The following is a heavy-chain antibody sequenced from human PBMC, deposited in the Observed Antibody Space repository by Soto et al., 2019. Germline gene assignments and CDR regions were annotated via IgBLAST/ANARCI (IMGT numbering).Heavy chain of an antibody. D-gene: IGHD2-8*02. J-gene: IGHJ4*02. CDR2: INPDSGAT. CDR3: ARGDYGTGGYPFPYFDY. Sequence: HEHLVQSGAEVKRPGASLKVSCKASGYSFTGYYIHWVRQAPGQGLELMGWINPDSGATNYAQNFHGRVTLTSDTSISTASMDLTSLTSDDTAVYYCARGDYGTGGYPFPYFDYWGQGTLVIVSS. V-gene: IGHV1-2*02. CDR1: GYSFTGYY.